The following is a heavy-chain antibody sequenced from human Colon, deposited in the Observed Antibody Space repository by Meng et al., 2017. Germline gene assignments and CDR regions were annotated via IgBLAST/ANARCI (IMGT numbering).Heavy chain of an antibody. V-gene: IGHV6-1*02. CDR2: TYYRSEWQN. D-gene: IGHD3-10*01. CDR1: GDSVSSNRAL. J-gene: IGHJ4*02. Sequence: QVHFAPSGPILVKPSRTLSRTCAISGDSVSSNRALWHWVRQSPSRGLEWLGQTYYRSEWQNHYGVSVKSRITINADTSRNHFSLHLNSVTPEDTAVYYCTTWYGEYWGQGTLVTVSS. CDR3: TTWYGEY.